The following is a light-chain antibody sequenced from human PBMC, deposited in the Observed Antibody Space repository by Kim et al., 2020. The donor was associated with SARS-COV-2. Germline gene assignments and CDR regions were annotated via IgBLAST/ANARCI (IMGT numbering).Light chain of an antibody. Sequence: SSELTQDPAVSVALGQTVRITCQGDSLRTYYATWYQQRPGQAPRVVIYGKNNRPSGIPDRFSGSSSGNTASLTITGTQAGDEADYYCNSRDNNDDVLFGGGTQLTVL. CDR1: SLRTYY. CDR3: NSRDNNDDVL. CDR2: GKN. J-gene: IGLJ2*01. V-gene: IGLV3-19*01.